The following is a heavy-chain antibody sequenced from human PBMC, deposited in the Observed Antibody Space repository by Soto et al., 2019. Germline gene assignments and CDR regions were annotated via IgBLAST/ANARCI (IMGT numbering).Heavy chain of an antibody. CDR2: IRSKAYGGTT. Sequence: QGKGLEWVGFIRSKAYGGTTEYAASVKGRFTISRDDSKSIAYLQMNSLKTEDTAVYYCTRVITFGGVLFDYWGQGTLVTVSS. V-gene: IGHV3-49*02. CDR3: TRVITFGGVLFDY. J-gene: IGHJ4*02. D-gene: IGHD3-16*01.